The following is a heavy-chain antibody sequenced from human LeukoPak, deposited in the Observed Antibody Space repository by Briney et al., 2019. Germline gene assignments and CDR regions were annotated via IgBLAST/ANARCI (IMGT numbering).Heavy chain of an antibody. Sequence: TGGSLRLSCAASGFPFSSYVMEWVRQAPGKGLEWVAVISYDGSNKYYADSVKGRFTISRDNAKNSLYLQMNSLRAEDTAVYYCARNLPAADYWGQGTLVTVSS. CDR3: ARNLPAADY. V-gene: IGHV3-30-3*01. J-gene: IGHJ4*02. D-gene: IGHD2-2*01. CDR1: GFPFSSYV. CDR2: ISYDGSNK.